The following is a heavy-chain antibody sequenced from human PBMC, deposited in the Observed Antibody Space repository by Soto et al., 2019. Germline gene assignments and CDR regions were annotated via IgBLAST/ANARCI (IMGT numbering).Heavy chain of an antibody. J-gene: IGHJ4*02. Sequence: EVQLVESGGGLIQPGGSLRLSCAASGFTFSIYSMNWVRQAPGKGLEWISYISTSSTTMYYADSVKGRFTISRDNAENSLYLQMNSLRDEDTAVYYSAREEENYDNSNSSDYWGQGTLVTVSS. CDR1: GFTFSIYS. CDR2: ISTSSTTM. CDR3: AREEENYDNSNSSDY. D-gene: IGHD3-22*01. V-gene: IGHV3-48*02.